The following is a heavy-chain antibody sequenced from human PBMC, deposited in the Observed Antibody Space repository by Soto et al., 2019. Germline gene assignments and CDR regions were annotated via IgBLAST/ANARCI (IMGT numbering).Heavy chain of an antibody. CDR1: GFTFSSYA. J-gene: IGHJ6*02. Sequence: TGGSLRLSCAASGFTFSSYAMHWVRQAPGKGLEWVAVISYDGSNKYYADSVKGRFTISRDNSKNTLYLQMNSLRAEDTAVYYCARDILSRYSYYYYYGMDVWGQGTTVTVSS. CDR2: ISYDGSNK. D-gene: IGHD3-9*01. CDR3: ARDILSRYSYYYYYGMDV. V-gene: IGHV3-30-3*01.